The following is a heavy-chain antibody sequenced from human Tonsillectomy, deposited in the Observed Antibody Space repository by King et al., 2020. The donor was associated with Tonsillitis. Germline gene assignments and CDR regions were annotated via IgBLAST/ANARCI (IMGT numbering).Heavy chain of an antibody. Sequence: VQLVESGGGVVRPGGSLRLSCAASGFTFRDYGMSWVRQAPGKGLEWGSGINWKGDSISFTDSVKGRFTISRDNAKNSLYLQMNSLRDEDTALYYCAKYFPYFDIDKPMAVWGQGTTVTVSS. CDR2: INWKGDSI. CDR1: GFTFRDYG. J-gene: IGHJ6*02. V-gene: IGHV3-20*04. CDR3: AKYFPYFDIDKPMAV. D-gene: IGHD3-9*01.